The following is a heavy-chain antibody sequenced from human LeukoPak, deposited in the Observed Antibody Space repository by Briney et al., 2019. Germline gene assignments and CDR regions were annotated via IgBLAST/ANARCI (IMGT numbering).Heavy chain of an antibody. V-gene: IGHV3-15*01. D-gene: IGHD4-17*01. CDR3: TTASTVTTDY. CDR2: IKSKTDGGTT. J-gene: IGHJ4*02. Sequence: GGSLRLSCAASGFTFSNAWMSWVRQAPGKGLEWVSRIKSKTDGGTTDYAAPVKGRFTISRDDSKNTLYLQMNSLKTEDTAVYYCTTASTVTTDYWGQGTLVTVSS. CDR1: GFTFSNAW.